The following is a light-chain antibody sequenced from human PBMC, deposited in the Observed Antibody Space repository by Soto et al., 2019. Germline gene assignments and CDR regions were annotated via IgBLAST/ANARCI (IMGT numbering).Light chain of an antibody. V-gene: IGKV3-15*01. CDR3: LQYNNWPPIT. Sequence: EVVMTQSPATLSVSPGERATLSCRASQSVSNNLAWYQQKPGQAPRLLVYGSSSRATDIPARFSGSGSGTDFTLTISSLPSEYFAVYYCLQYNNWPPITFGQGTRLEIK. CDR1: QSVSNN. J-gene: IGKJ5*01. CDR2: GSS.